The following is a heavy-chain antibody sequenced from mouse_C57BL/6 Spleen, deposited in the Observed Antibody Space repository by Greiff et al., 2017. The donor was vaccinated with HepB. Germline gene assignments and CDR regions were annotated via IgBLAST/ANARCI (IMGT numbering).Heavy chain of an antibody. J-gene: IGHJ3*01. CDR3: ARDAGGLLLGGFAY. V-gene: IGHV7-1*01. CDR2: SRNKANDYTT. CDR1: GFTFSDFY. Sequence: EVKLVDSGGGLVQSGRSLRLSCATSGFTFSDFYMEWVRQAPGKGLEWIAASRNKANDYTTEYSASVKGRFIVSRDTSQSILYLQMNALRAEDTAIYYCARDAGGLLLGGFAYWGQGTLVTVSA. D-gene: IGHD1-1*01.